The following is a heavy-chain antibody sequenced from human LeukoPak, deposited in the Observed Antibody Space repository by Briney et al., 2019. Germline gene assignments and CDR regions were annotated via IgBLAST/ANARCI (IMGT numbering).Heavy chain of an antibody. CDR3: ARGLQVGATSDY. CDR2: MNPNSGNT. V-gene: IGHV1-8*01. CDR1: GYTFTSYD. D-gene: IGHD1-26*01. J-gene: IGHJ4*02. Sequence: GASVQVFCKASGYTFTSYDINWVRQATGQGLEWMGWMNPNSGNTGYAQKFQGRLTMTRNTSISTAYMEPSSLRSEDTAVYYCARGLQVGATSDYWGQGTLVTVSS.